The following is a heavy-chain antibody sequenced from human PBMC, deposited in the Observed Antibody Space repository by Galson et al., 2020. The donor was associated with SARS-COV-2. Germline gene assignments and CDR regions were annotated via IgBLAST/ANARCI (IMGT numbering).Heavy chain of an antibody. J-gene: IGHJ6*02. V-gene: IGHV3-49*04. D-gene: IGHD1-1*01. CDR1: GFTFGDYS. CDR2: IRSKIYGGAI. CDR3: SRLIVEDGNGPVYYYGMDV. Sequence: TGGSLRLSCTGSGFTFGDYSVTWVRQTPGKGLEWVGIIRSKIYGGAIEYATSVKDRFVMSRDDSKGSAYLQMNSLDIEDTAVYFCSRLIVEDGNGPVYYYGMDVWGQGTTVIVSS.